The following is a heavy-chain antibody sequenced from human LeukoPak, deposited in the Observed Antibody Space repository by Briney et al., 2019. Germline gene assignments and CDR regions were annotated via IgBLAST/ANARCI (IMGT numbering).Heavy chain of an antibody. CDR1: GGTFSSYA. Sequence: SVKVSCKASGGTFSSYAISWVRQAPGQGLEWMGGIIPIFGTANYAQKFQGRVTITADESTSTAYMELSSLRSEDTAVYYCARGVYGSGSYYYYYYMDVWGKGTTVTISS. V-gene: IGHV1-69*13. CDR3: ARGVYGSGSYYYYYYMDV. D-gene: IGHD3-10*01. CDR2: IIPIFGTA. J-gene: IGHJ6*03.